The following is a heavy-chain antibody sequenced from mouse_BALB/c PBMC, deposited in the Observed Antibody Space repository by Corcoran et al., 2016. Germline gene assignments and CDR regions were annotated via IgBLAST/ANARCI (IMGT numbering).Heavy chain of an antibody. J-gene: IGHJ1*01. CDR1: GYTFTDYY. V-gene: IGHV1-26*01. CDR2: INPNNGGT. Sequence: EVQLQQSGPELVKPGASVKMSCKASGYTFTDYYMKWVKQSPGKSLEWIGDINPNNGGTSYNQKFNGKATLTVDKSSSTAYMQLNSLTSEDSAVYDCARDSYWYFDVWGAGTTVTVSS. CDR3: ARDSYWYFDV.